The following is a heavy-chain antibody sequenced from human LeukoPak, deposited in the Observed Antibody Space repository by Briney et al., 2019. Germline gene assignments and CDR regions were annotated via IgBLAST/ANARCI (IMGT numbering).Heavy chain of an antibody. J-gene: IGHJ4*02. V-gene: IGHV3-30*04. CDR1: GFTFSNYA. D-gene: IGHD2-8*01. CDR3: ALISYCTSVTCYFLDY. Sequence: PGGSLRLSCAASGFTFSNYAMYWVRQAPGKGLEWVAFTSNDGRNKYNADSVKGRFTISRDNSKNTLYLQMNSLRSDDTAVYYCALISYCTSVTCYFLDYWGQGTLVSVSS. CDR2: TSNDGRNK.